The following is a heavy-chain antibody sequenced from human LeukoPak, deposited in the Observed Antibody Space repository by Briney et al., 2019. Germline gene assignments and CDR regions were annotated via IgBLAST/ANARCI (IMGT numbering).Heavy chain of an antibody. V-gene: IGHV4-31*03. Sequence: ASETLSLTCTLSGGSITSGRYYWTWIRQHPQRGLEWIGYVSYSGSTNYNSSLKSRLTISADTSKNQFCLRLTSVTAADTAVYYCARDPRGDITGTTFDRWGQGTLVTVSP. J-gene: IGHJ5*02. CDR3: ARDPRGDITGTTFDR. CDR1: GGSITSGRYY. D-gene: IGHD1-20*01. CDR2: VSYSGST.